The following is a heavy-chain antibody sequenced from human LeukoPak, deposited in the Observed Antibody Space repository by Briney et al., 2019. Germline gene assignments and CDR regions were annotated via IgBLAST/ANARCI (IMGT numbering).Heavy chain of an antibody. CDR3: ARGSIRIAAAGTRRGNFDY. J-gene: IGHJ4*02. CDR1: GGTFSSYA. D-gene: IGHD6-13*01. Sequence: SVKVSCKASGGTFSSYAISWVRQAPGQGLEWMGRIIPILGIANYAQKFQGRVTITADKSTSTAYMELSSLRSEDTAVYYCARGSIRIAAAGTRRGNFDYWGQGTLVTVSS. CDR2: IIPILGIA. V-gene: IGHV1-69*04.